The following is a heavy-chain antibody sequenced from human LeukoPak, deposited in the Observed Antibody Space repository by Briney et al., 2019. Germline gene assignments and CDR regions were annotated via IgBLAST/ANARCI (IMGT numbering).Heavy chain of an antibody. V-gene: IGHV3-48*03. D-gene: IGHD4-23*01. CDR3: ARDSYGGTFDY. CDR1: GFTFNSYE. J-gene: IGHJ4*02. CDR2: ISSSGSTV. Sequence: GGSLRLSCAASGFTFNSYEMNWVRQAPGKGLEWVSYISSSGSTVYYADSVKGRFTISRDNAKNSLYLQMNSLRAEDTAVYYCARDSYGGTFDYWGQGTLVTVSS.